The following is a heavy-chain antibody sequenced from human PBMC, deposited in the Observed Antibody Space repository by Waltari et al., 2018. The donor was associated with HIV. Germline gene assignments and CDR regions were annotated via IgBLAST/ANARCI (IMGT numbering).Heavy chain of an antibody. D-gene: IGHD1-26*01. V-gene: IGHV1-69*02. CDR3: ARGSYGIKALSPSYFDY. CDR1: GGTFSSYT. CDR2: IIPILGIA. Sequence: QVQLVQSGAEVKKPGSSVKVSCKASGGTFSSYTISWVRQAPGQGLEWMGRIIPILGIANYAQKFQGRVTITADKSTSTAYMELSSLRSEDTAVYYCARGSYGIKALSPSYFDYWGQGTLVTVSS. J-gene: IGHJ4*02.